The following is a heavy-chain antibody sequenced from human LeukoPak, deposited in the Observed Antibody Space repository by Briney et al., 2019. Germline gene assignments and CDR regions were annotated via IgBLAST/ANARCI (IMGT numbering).Heavy chain of an antibody. CDR2: ISHSGIT. Sequence: SQTLSLTCAVSGGSVSTGGYFWNWIRQPPGKGLEWIGSISHSGITYYSPSLTSRVTMSLDTSKNQFSLKLSSVTAADTAVYYCAKDLLGYCSGGSCYSVNFFDYWGQGTLVTVSS. CDR3: AKDLLGYCSGGSCYSVNFFDY. CDR1: GGSVSTGGYF. J-gene: IGHJ4*02. D-gene: IGHD2-15*01. V-gene: IGHV4-30-2*01.